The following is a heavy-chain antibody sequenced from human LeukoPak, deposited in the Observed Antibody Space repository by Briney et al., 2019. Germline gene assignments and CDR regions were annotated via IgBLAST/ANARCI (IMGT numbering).Heavy chain of an antibody. CDR3: ASDFWSGYRINWFDP. J-gene: IGHJ5*02. V-gene: IGHV1-69*04. CDR1: GGTFSSYA. CDR2: IIPILGIA. Sequence: SVKVSCKASGGTFSSYAISWVRRAPGQGLEWMGRIIPILGIANYAQKFQGRVTITADKSTSTAYMELSSLRSEDTAVYYCASDFWSGYRINWFDPWGQGTLVTVSS. D-gene: IGHD3-3*01.